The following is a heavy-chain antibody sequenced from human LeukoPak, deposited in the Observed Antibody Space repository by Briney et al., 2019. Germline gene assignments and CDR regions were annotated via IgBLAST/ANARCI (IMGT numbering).Heavy chain of an antibody. CDR2: INPSGDNT. D-gene: IGHD6-13*01. V-gene: IGHV1-46*01. CDR3: VSSIAAGPFDS. CDR1: GYIFTSYY. Sequence: ASVKVSCKTSGYIFTSYYMHWVRQAPGQGLEWMGIINPSGDNTNYAQKFKGRVTMTRDTSTSTVYLELSSLRSEDTAVYYCVSSIAAGPFDSWGQGTLVTVSS. J-gene: IGHJ4*02.